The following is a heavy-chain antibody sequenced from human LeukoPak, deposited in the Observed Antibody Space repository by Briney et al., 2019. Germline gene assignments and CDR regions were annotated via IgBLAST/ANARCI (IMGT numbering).Heavy chain of an antibody. CDR3: ARGQWGYYDSSGYLDY. D-gene: IGHD3-22*01. V-gene: IGHV4-4*07. CDR1: GGSISSYY. J-gene: IGHJ4*02. CDR2: IYTSGST. Sequence: SETLSLTCTVSGGSISSYYWSWIRQPAGKGLEWIGRIYTSGSTNYTPSLKSRVTMSVDTSKNHFSLKLSSVTAADTAVYYCARGQWGYYDSSGYLDYWGQGTLVTVSS.